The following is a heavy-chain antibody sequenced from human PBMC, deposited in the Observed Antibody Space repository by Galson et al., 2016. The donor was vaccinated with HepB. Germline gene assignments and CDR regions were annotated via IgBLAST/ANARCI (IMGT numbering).Heavy chain of an antibody. Sequence: SLRLSCAASGFTFSSYSMNWVRQAPGKGLEWVAIISDDGSDKNYADSVKGRFTISRDNSQNTLFLQMNSLRVEDTAVYYCARPGRLCSSISCYSWFDPWGQGTLVTVSA. D-gene: IGHD2-2*01. CDR1: GFTFSSYS. J-gene: IGHJ5*02. CDR3: ARPGRLCSSISCYSWFDP. CDR2: ISDDGSDK. V-gene: IGHV3-30*03.